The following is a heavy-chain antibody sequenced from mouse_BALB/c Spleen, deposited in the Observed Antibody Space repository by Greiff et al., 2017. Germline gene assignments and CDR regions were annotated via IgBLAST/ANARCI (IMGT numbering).Heavy chain of an antibody. J-gene: IGHJ3*01. CDR3: ARNGYYVTWFAY. D-gene: IGHD2-3*01. V-gene: IGHV1-69*02. Sequence: VQLQQSGAELVKPGASVKLSCKASGYTFTSYWMHWVKQRPGQGLEWIGEIDPSDSYTNYNQKFKGKATLTVDKSSSTAYMQLSSLTSEDSAVYYCARNGYYVTWFAYWGQGTLVTVSA. CDR1: GYTFTSYW. CDR2: IDPSDSYT.